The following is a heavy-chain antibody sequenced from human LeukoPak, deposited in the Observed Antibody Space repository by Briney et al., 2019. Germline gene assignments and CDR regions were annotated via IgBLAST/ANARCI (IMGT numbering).Heavy chain of an antibody. CDR3: AKESSVPSRPSMDV. D-gene: IGHD5/OR15-5a*01. J-gene: IGHJ6*02. Sequence: GGSLRLSCAASGFTFSSYSMHWVRQAPGKGLEWVSAICGSGGSTYYADSVKGRFTISRDNSKNTLYLQMNSLRAEDTAVYYCAKESSVPSRPSMDVWGQGTTVTVSS. CDR2: ICGSGGST. V-gene: IGHV3-23*01. CDR1: GFTFSSYS.